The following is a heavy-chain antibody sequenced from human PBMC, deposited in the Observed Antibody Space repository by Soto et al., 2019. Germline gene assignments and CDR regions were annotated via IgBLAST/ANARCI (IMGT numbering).Heavy chain of an antibody. CDR1: GYTFTSYG. Sequence: ASLKVSCKASGYTFTSYGISWVRQAPGQGLEWMGWISAYNGNTNYAQKLQGRVTMTTDTSTSTAYMELRSLRSDDTAVYYCARHYYDSSGGDAFDIWGQGTMVTVSS. CDR2: ISAYNGNT. V-gene: IGHV1-18*04. CDR3: ARHYYDSSGGDAFDI. J-gene: IGHJ3*02. D-gene: IGHD3-22*01.